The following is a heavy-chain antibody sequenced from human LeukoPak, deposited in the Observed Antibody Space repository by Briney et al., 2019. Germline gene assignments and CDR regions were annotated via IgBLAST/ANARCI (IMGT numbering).Heavy chain of an antibody. CDR1: GFTFSSYG. CDR3: AKSGYYGSGSYSNLDY. Sequence: GRSLRLSCAASGFTFSSYGMHWVRQAPGRGLEWVAVIWYDGSNKYHADSVKGRFTISRDNSKNTLYLQMNSLRAEDTAVYYCAKSGYYGSGSYSNLDYLGQGTLVTVSS. CDR2: IWYDGSNK. J-gene: IGHJ4*02. D-gene: IGHD3-10*01. V-gene: IGHV3-33*06.